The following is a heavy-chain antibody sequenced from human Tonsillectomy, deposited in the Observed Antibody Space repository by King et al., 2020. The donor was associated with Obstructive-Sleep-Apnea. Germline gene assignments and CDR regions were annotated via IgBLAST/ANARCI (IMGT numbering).Heavy chain of an antibody. D-gene: IGHD3-9*01. CDR1: GGSFSGYY. V-gene: IGHV4-34*01. Sequence: VQLQQWGAGLLKPSETLSLTCAVYGGSFSGYYWSWIRQPPGKGLEWIGEINHSGSTNSNPSLKSRVTISVDTSKNQFSLKLSSVTAADTAVYYCARGPAFLTGLSSCAFDIWGQGTMVTVSS. J-gene: IGHJ3*02. CDR2: INHSGST. CDR3: ARGPAFLTGLSSCAFDI.